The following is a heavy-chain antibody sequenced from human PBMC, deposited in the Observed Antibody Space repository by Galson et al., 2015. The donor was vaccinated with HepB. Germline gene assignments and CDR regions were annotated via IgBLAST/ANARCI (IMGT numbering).Heavy chain of an antibody. V-gene: IGHV4-61*02. CDR2: VYTSGST. D-gene: IGHD3-3*01. J-gene: IGHJ4*02. CDR3: ARDYDEYYFDH. Sequence: TLSLTCSVSGGSLNSGTYNWNWIRQPAGKGLEWIGRVYTSGSTRYHPSLKSRVTLSIDTSRNQFSLHLGSVTAADTAVYFCARDYDEYYFDHWGQGTLVTVSS. CDR1: GGSLNSGTYN.